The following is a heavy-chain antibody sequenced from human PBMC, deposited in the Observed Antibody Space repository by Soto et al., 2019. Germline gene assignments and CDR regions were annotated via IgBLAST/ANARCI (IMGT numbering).Heavy chain of an antibody. V-gene: IGHV1-69*01. Sequence: QVQLVQSGAEVKKPGSSVKVSCKASGGTFSSYAISWVRQAPGQGLEWMGGIIPIFGTANYAQKFQGRVTITADDSTSTAFMELSSLRSEDTSVYYCARDMDKKDYYGLGSPDDDYWGQGTLVTVSS. J-gene: IGHJ4*02. CDR2: IIPIFGTA. D-gene: IGHD3-10*01. CDR1: GGTFSSYA. CDR3: ARDMDKKDYYGLGSPDDDY.